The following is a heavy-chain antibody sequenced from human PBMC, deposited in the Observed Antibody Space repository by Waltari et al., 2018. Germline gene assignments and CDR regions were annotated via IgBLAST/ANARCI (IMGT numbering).Heavy chain of an antibody. CDR2: ISGSGGST. J-gene: IGHJ4*02. CDR1: GFTFSSYA. V-gene: IGHV3-23*01. Sequence: EVQLLESGGGLAQPGGSLRLSCAASGFTFSSYAMSWVRQAPGKGLEWVSAISGSGGSTYYADSVKGLFTISRDNSKNTLYLQMNSLRAEDTAVYYCAKVVRSYSSGWFFDYWGQGTLVTVSS. D-gene: IGHD6-19*01. CDR3: AKVVRSYSSGWFFDY.